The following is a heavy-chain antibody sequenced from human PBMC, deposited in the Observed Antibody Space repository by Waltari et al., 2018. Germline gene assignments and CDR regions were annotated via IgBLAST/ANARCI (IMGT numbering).Heavy chain of an antibody. V-gene: IGHV4-34*02. CDR2: INRSGST. J-gene: IGHJ4*01. CDR1: GGSFTAFY. CDR3: ARGNILGSAWYQRKGSFDS. Sequence: QVHLQQWGAGLLKPSETLSLTCAVSGGSFTAFYWSWIRQPPTKGLEWIGEINRSGSTNYSPSLKSRVTMSVDTSKNQFSLNLSSITAADTAVYYCARGNILGSAWYQRKGSFDSWGQGTLVAVSS. D-gene: IGHD6-19*01.